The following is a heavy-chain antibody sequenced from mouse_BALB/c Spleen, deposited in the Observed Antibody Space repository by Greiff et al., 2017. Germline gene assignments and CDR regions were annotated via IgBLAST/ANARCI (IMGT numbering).Heavy chain of an antibody. V-gene: IGHV2-9*02. CDR2: IWAGGST. J-gene: IGHJ4*01. CDR3: ARGYGKGDAMDY. CDR1: GLSLTRYG. D-gene: IGHD2-1*01. Sequence: VQLQESGPGLVAPSQSLSITRTVSGLSLTRYGVHWVRQPPGKGLEWLGVIWAGGSTNYNSALMSRLSLSKDNSKSQVFLKMNSLQTDDTAMYYCARGYGKGDAMDYWGQGTSVTVSS.